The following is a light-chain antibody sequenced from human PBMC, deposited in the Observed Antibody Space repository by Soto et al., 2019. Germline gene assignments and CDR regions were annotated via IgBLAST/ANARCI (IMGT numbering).Light chain of an antibody. J-gene: IGLJ2*01. CDR1: CSDVGGYNY. V-gene: IGLV2-8*01. CDR3: SSFPGSNNFE. Sequence: QSALTQPPSASGSPGQSVTISCTGTCSDVGGYNYVSWYQQHPGKAPKLMIYEVSKRPSGVPDRFSGSKSGNTASLTVSGLQAEDEADYYCSSFPGSNNFEFGGGTQLTVL. CDR2: EVS.